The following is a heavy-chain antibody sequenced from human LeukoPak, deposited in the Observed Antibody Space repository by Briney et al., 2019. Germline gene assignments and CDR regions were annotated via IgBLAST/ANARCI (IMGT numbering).Heavy chain of an antibody. CDR1: GGSISSGSYY. V-gene: IGHV4-61*02. CDR3: ARDRVIYYDSSGYPLDV. J-gene: IGHJ6*04. D-gene: IGHD3-22*01. CDR2: IYTSGST. Sequence: SQTLSLTCTVSGGSISSGSYYWSWIRQPAGKGLEWIGRIYTSGSTNYNPSLKSQVTISVDTSKNQFSLKLSSVTAADTAVYYCARDRVIYYDSSGYPLDVWGKGTTVTVSS.